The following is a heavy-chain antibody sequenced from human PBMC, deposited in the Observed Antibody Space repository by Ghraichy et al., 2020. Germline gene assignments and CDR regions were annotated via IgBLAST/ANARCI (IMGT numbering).Heavy chain of an antibody. CDR1: GFTFSTYS. J-gene: IGHJ4*02. CDR3: ARSTGDDY. V-gene: IGHV3-48*02. CDR2: ISSTSSTI. Sequence: LSLTCAASGFTFSTYSMNWVRQAPGKGLEWVSYISSTSSTIYYADSVKGRFTISRDNAKNSLYLQMNSLRDEDTAVYYCARSTGDDYWGQGTLVTVSS.